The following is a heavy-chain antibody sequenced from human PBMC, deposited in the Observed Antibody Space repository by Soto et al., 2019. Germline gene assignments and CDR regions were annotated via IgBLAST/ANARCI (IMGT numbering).Heavy chain of an antibody. J-gene: IGHJ5*02. CDR3: ARDLSIAARPLCFDP. V-gene: IGHV4-59*01. D-gene: IGHD6-6*01. CDR1: GGSISSYY. Sequence: SETLSLTCTVSGGSISSYYWSWIRQPPGKGLEWIGYIYYSGSTNYNPSLKSRVTISVDTSKNQFSLKLSSVTAADTAVYYCARDLSIAARPLCFDPWRQRTLVTVSS. CDR2: IYYSGST.